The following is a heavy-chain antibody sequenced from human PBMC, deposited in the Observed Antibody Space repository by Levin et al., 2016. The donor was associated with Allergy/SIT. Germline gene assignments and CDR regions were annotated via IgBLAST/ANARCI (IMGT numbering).Heavy chain of an antibody. D-gene: IGHD6-19*01. CDR3: ARDYRDSSGWYYFDY. J-gene: IGHJ4*02. CDR2: ISSSSSYI. Sequence: VRQAPGKGLEWVSSISSSSSYIYYADSVKGRFTISRDNAKNSLYLQMNSLRAEDTAVYYCARDYRDSSGWYYFDYWGQGTLVTVSS. V-gene: IGHV3-21*01.